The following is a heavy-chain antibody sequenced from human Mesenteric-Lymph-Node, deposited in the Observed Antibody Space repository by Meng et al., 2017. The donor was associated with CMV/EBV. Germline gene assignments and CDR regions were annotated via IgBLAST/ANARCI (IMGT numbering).Heavy chain of an antibody. V-gene: IGHV3-53*01. J-gene: IGHJ3*01. CDR1: GFTVSSNY. CDR3: ARRSCTTMFCESRDAFDV. D-gene: IGHD3-9*01. CDR2: IYSGDNT. Sequence: GGSLRLSCAAAGFTVSSNYMTWVRQAPGKGLEWVSVIYSGDNTYYADSLQGRFTISRDNGNNSVFLQLNSLRAEDTAIYYCARRSCTTMFCESRDAFDVWGQGTMVTVSS.